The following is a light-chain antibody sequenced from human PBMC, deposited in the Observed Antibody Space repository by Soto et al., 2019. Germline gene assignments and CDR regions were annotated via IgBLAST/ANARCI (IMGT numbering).Light chain of an antibody. Sequence: DIVMTQSPDSLAVSLGERATINCKTSESVLYSSKNKNYLAWYQQKPGQPPKLLLYWASTRESGVPDRFSGSGSGTDFTLTLTSLQPEDVAVYYCQQYYRTPWTFGQGTKVEIK. V-gene: IGKV4-1*01. CDR1: ESVLYSSKNKNY. J-gene: IGKJ1*01. CDR3: QQYYRTPWT. CDR2: WAS.